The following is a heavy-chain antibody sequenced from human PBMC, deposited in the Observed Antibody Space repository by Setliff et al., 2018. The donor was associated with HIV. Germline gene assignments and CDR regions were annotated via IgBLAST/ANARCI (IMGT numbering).Heavy chain of an antibody. CDR3: ARGMDYYDTSGYYLFTGYLDV. J-gene: IGHJ6*03. V-gene: IGHV4-61*02. CDR2: ISTRGST. D-gene: IGHD3-22*01. Sequence: PSETLSLTCTVSGDSVSSRSYYWSWIRQPPGKGLEWIGRISTRGSTNYNPSLKSRVTISADTSKNQFSLKLSSVTAADTAVYYCARGMDYYDTSGYYLFTGYLDVWGKGTTVTVSS. CDR1: GDSVSSRSYY.